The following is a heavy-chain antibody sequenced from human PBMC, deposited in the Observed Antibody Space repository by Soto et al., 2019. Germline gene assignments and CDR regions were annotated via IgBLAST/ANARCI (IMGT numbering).Heavy chain of an antibody. CDR2: ISGSGGST. Sequence: PAGSLRLSCAASGFTFGIYSMNWVRQAPGKGLEWVSAISGSGGSTYYADSVKGRFTISRDNSKNTLYLQMNSLRAEDTAVYYCAKDYYYGSGSYYAPTRAGYYGMDVWGQGTTVTVSS. CDR1: GFTFGIYS. J-gene: IGHJ6*02. D-gene: IGHD3-10*01. CDR3: AKDYYYGSGSYYAPTRAGYYGMDV. V-gene: IGHV3-23*01.